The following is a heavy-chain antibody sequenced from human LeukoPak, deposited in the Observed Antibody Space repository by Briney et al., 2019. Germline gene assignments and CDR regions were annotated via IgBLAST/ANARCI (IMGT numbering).Heavy chain of an antibody. V-gene: IGHV3-43D*03. Sequence: PGGSLRLSCAASGFTFDDYAMHWVRQAPGKGLEWVSLISWDGGSTYYADSVKGRFTISRDNSKNSLYLQMNSLRAEDTALYYCAKNRGGWNYYYYMDVWGKGTTVTVSS. D-gene: IGHD1-14*01. J-gene: IGHJ6*03. CDR1: GFTFDDYA. CDR3: AKNRGGWNYYYYMDV. CDR2: ISWDGGST.